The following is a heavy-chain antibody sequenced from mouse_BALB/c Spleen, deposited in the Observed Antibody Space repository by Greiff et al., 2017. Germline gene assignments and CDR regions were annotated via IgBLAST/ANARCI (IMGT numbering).Heavy chain of an antibody. CDR2: IDPENGNT. CDR1: GFNIKDYY. D-gene: IGHD1-1*01. CDR3: ARAHYYGSS. Sequence: EVKLVESGAELVRPGALVKLSCKASGFNIKDYYMHWVKQRPEQGLEWIGWIDPENGNTIYDPKFQGKASITADTSSNTAYLQLSSLTSEDTAVYYCARAHYYGSSWGQGTTLTVSS. J-gene: IGHJ2*01. V-gene: IGHV14-1*02.